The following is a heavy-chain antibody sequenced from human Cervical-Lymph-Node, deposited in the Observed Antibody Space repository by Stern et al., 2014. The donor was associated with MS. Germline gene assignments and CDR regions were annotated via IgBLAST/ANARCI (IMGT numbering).Heavy chain of an antibody. Sequence: EVQLVESGGGLVQPWGSLRLSCAVSGFMLTSYSMHWVRQAPGKGLEYVSAITGNGSRTYYANSVKGRFKISRDNSKNTLSLQMDSLRAEDMAVYYCARDPRYWGQGTLVTVSS. J-gene: IGHJ4*02. CDR1: GFMLTSYS. CDR2: ITGNGSRT. CDR3: ARDPRY. V-gene: IGHV3-64*01.